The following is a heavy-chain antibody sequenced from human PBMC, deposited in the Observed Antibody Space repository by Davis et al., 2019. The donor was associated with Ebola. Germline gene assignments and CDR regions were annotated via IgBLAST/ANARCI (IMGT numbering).Heavy chain of an antibody. V-gene: IGHV4-34*01. CDR3: ARRGYSYGYRAKFDP. Sequence: SETLSLTCAVYGGSFSGYYWNWIRQPPGKGLEWIGEINHSGSTNYNPSLKSRVTISVDTSKNQFSLKLSSVTAADTAVYYCARRGYSYGYRAKFDPWGQGTLVTVSS. CDR2: INHSGST. D-gene: IGHD5-18*01. J-gene: IGHJ5*02. CDR1: GGSFSGYY.